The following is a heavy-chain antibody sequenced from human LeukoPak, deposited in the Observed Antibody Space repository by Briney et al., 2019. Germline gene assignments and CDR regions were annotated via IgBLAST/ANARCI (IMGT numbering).Heavy chain of an antibody. J-gene: IGHJ4*02. V-gene: IGHV4-39*07. CDR1: GDSIRSSSYY. Sequence: SETLSLTCTVSGDSIRSSSYYWGWIRQSPGEGLEWIGSIYYSGSTYYNPSLKSRATISVDTSKKQFSLNLSSVTAADTAVYYCARDYYDSSGYYYFDYWGQGTLVTVSS. D-gene: IGHD3-22*01. CDR3: ARDYYDSSGYYYFDY. CDR2: IYYSGST.